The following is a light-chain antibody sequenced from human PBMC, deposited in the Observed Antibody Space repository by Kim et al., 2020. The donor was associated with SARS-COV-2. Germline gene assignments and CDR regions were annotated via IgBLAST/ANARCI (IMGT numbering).Light chain of an antibody. Sequence: VSPGDRATLSCRASQSDSTNLAWYQKKPGQAPRLLIYGASTRATGVPARFSGSGSGTEFTLTVSSLQSEDFVVYYCQQYNNWPITFGQGTRLEIK. CDR3: QQYNNWPIT. CDR1: QSDSTN. CDR2: GAS. V-gene: IGKV3-15*01. J-gene: IGKJ5*01.